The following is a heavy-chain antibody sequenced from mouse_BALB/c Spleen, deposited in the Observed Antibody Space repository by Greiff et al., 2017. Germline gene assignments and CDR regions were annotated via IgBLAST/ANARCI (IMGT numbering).Heavy chain of an antibody. Sequence: EVKLVESGGGLVKPGGSLKLSCAASGFTFSSYTMSWVRQTPEKRLEWVATISSGGSYTYYPDSVKGRFTISRDNAKNTLYLQMSSLKSEDTAMYYCTREGGTTATDAMDYWGQGTSVTVSS. CDR2: ISSGGSYT. CDR3: TREGGTTATDAMDY. J-gene: IGHJ4*01. V-gene: IGHV5-6-4*01. CDR1: GFTFSSYT. D-gene: IGHD1-2*01.